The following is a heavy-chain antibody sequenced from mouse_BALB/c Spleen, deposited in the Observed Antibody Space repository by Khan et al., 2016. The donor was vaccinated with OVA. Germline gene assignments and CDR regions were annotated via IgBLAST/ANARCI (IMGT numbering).Heavy chain of an antibody. CDR1: GYTFTDYV. V-gene: IGHV1-81*01. CDR3: VRFYFGSKVYYFDY. D-gene: IGHD1-1*01. J-gene: IGHJ2*01. Sequence: QVRLQQSGPELVKPGASVKMSCKATGYTFTDYVISWVKQRTGQGLEWIGEIYPGSGSTYYNEKFKGKATLTADKSSNTAYMQLSSLTSEDSAVYFCVRFYFGSKVYYFDYWGQGTTLTVSS. CDR2: IYPGSGST.